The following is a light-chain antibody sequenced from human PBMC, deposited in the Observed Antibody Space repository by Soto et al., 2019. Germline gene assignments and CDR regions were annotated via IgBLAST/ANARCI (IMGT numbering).Light chain of an antibody. V-gene: IGKV4-1*01. J-gene: IGKJ5*01. CDR3: QQYYDTPWT. Sequence: DIVMTQSPDSLAVPLGERATINCKSSRSVLWGPNNKNYLLWYQQKAGQPPKVLIHWASTRGSGVPDRFSGSGSGTDFTLTISSLQAEDVAVYYCQQYYDTPWTFGQGTRLEIK. CDR1: RSVLWGPNNKNY. CDR2: WAS.